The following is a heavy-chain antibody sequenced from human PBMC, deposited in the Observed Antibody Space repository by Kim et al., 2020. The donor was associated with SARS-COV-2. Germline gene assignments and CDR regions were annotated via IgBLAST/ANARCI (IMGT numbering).Heavy chain of an antibody. D-gene: IGHD4-17*01. CDR3: ARDADYGDYVFYDWFDP. CDR2: ISAYNGNT. Sequence: ASVKVSCKASGYTFTSYGISWVRQAPGQGLEWMGWISAYNGNTNYAQKLQGRVTMTTDTSTSTAYMELRSLRSDDTAAYYCARDADYGDYVFYDWFDPWGQGTLVTVSS. CDR1: GYTFTSYG. J-gene: IGHJ5*02. V-gene: IGHV1-18*01.